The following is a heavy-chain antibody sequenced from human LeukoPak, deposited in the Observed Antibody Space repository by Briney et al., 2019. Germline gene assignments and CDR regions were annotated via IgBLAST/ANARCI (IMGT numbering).Heavy chain of an antibody. Sequence: SETLSLTCAVYGGSFSGYYWSWIRQTPGKGLEWIGEINHSGSADYNPSLKSRVTISVDTSKNQFSLKLSSVTAADTAVYYCAKNGLSGFSFDPWGQGTLVTVSS. CDR3: AKNGLSGFSFDP. V-gene: IGHV4-34*01. CDR2: INHSGSA. J-gene: IGHJ5*02. D-gene: IGHD3-3*01. CDR1: GGSFSGYY.